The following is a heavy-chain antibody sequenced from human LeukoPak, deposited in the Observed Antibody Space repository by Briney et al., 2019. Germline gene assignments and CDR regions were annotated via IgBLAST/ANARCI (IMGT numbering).Heavy chain of an antibody. CDR3: AHIFYYGSGSYGDY. CDR1: GLTFSSYA. Sequence: TGGSLRLSCAASGLTFSSYAMTWVRQAPGKGLEWVSSISDSGYYTYYADSVKGRFTISRDNSKNKLYLQMNSLRAEDTAVYYCAHIFYYGSGSYGDYWGRGTLVTDCS. CDR2: ISDSGYYT. D-gene: IGHD3-10*01. J-gene: IGHJ4*02. V-gene: IGHV3-23*01.